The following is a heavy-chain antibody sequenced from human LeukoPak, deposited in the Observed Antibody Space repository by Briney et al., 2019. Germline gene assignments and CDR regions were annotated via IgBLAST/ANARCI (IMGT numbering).Heavy chain of an antibody. J-gene: IGHJ4*02. CDR2: ISYSGST. Sequence: PSETLSLTCTVSGRSIRSYYWSWLRQPAGKGLEWIGYISYSGSTNYNTSLKSRVTISVDTPKNQFSLTLSSVTAADTAVYYCARAPGGYSYGALFYFDCWGQGTLVTVSS. CDR1: GRSIRSYY. CDR3: ARAPGGYSYGALFYFDC. V-gene: IGHV4-59*01. D-gene: IGHD5-18*01.